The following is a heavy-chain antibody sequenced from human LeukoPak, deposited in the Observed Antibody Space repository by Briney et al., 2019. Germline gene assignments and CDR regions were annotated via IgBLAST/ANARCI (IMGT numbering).Heavy chain of an antibody. CDR2: ISGSGDNT. V-gene: IGHV3-23*01. Sequence: GSLRLSCAASGLTFSNYAMNWVRQAPGKGLEWVSAISGSGDNTYYGDSVKGRFTNSRDNSKNTLFLQMNSLRAEDTAVYYCAKVKTVITGAFDIWGQGTMVTVSS. D-gene: IGHD4-17*01. CDR3: AKVKTVITGAFDI. J-gene: IGHJ3*02. CDR1: GLTFSNYA.